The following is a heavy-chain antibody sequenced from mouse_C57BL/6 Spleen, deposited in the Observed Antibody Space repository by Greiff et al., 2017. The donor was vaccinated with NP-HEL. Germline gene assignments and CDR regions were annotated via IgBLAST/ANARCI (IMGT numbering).Heavy chain of an antibody. CDR1: GYTFTSYG. CDR2: IYPRSGNT. D-gene: IGHD2-4*01. V-gene: IGHV1-81*01. J-gene: IGHJ4*01. Sequence: QVQLQQSGAELARPGASVKLSCKASGYTFTSYGISWVKQRTGQGLEWIGEIYPRSGNTYYNEKFKGKATLTADKSSSTAYMELRSLTSEDSAVYFCARYDYGLYYAMDYWGQGTSVTVSS. CDR3: ARYDYGLYYAMDY.